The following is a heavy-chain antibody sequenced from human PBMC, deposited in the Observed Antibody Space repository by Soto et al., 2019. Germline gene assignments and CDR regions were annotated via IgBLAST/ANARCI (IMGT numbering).Heavy chain of an antibody. Sequence: SETLSLTCTVSGGSVSSGSYYWSWIRQPPGKGLEWIGYIYYSGSTNYNPSLKSRVTISVDTSKNQFSLKLSSVTAADTAVYYCARGLSYSNYFNWFDPWGQGTLVTVSS. CDR3: ARGLSYSNYFNWFDP. D-gene: IGHD4-4*01. J-gene: IGHJ5*02. CDR1: GGSVSSGSYY. CDR2: IYYSGST. V-gene: IGHV4-61*01.